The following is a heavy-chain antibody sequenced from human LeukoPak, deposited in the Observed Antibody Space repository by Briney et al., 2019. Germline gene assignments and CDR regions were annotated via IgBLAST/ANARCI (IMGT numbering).Heavy chain of an antibody. CDR3: AREILKSSLQYYYGSGSSGY. CDR2: INPNSGGT. Sequence: ASVKVSCKASGYTFTGYYMHWVRQAPGQGLEWMGWINPNSGGTNYAQKFQGRVTMTRDTSISTAYMELSRLRSDDTAVYYCAREILKSSLQYYYGSGSSGYWGQGTLVTVSS. D-gene: IGHD3-10*01. CDR1: GYTFTGYY. J-gene: IGHJ4*02. V-gene: IGHV1-2*02.